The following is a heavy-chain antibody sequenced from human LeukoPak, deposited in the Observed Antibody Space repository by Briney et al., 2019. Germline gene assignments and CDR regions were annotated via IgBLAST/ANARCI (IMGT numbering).Heavy chain of an antibody. CDR3: ARDPLPRVVSSGSWDVDY. CDR2: FDPEDGET. Sequence: ASVKVSCKVSGYTLTELSMHWVRQAPGKGLEWMGGFDPEDGETIYAQKLQGRVTMTTDTSTSTAYMELRSLRSDDTAVYYCARDPLPRVVSSGSWDVDYWGQGTLVTVSS. J-gene: IGHJ4*02. V-gene: IGHV1-24*01. CDR1: GYTLTELS. D-gene: IGHD3-22*01.